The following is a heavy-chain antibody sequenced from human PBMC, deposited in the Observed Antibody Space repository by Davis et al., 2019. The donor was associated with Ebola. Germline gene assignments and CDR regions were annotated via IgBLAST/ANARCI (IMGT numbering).Heavy chain of an antibody. CDR2: IYPGDSDT. CDR1: GYSFSSYW. J-gene: IGHJ3*02. Sequence: PGGSLRLSCKASGYSFSSYWIGWVRQMPGKGLEWMGIIYPGDSDTRYSPSLQGQVTISADKSISTAYLQWSSLKASDTAMYYCARQEQLVGGAFDIWGQGTMVTVSS. V-gene: IGHV5-51*01. D-gene: IGHD6-13*01. CDR3: ARQEQLVGGAFDI.